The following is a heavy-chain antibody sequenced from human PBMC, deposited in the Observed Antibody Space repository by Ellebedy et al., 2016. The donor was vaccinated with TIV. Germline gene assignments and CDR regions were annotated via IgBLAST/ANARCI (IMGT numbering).Heavy chain of an antibody. CDR3: AKASYSGYDLNYFDF. J-gene: IGHJ4*02. Sequence: GGSLRLSCAASGFTFSTYSMSWVRQAPGKGPEWVSSISSTSSYIYYADSVKGRFTISRDNAKNSLYLQMNSLRAEDTAVYYCAKASYSGYDLNYFDFWGQGTLVTVSS. D-gene: IGHD5-12*01. CDR1: GFTFSTYS. V-gene: IGHV3-21*01. CDR2: ISSTSSYI.